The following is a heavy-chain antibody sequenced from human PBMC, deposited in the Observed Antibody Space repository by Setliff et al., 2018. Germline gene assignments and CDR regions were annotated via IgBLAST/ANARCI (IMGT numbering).Heavy chain of an antibody. CDR1: GDSISGYF. Sequence: SETLSLTCIVSGDSISGYFWSWIRQAPGKGLEWIGYIQKRGSTTTKYNPSLGSRISMSIDTSKNQFSLQLSSVSDGDTAVYYCARLKVGNNWPDYWGQGTLVTVSS. V-gene: IGHV4-59*01. CDR2: IQKRGSTTT. D-gene: IGHD1-1*01. CDR3: ARLKVGNNWPDY. J-gene: IGHJ4*02.